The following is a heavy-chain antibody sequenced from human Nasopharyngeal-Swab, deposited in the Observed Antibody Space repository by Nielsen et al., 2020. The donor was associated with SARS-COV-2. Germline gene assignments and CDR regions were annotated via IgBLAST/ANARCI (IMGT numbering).Heavy chain of an antibody. J-gene: IGHJ5*02. CDR3: AKDIMTTVTYDWWFDP. Sequence: ASVKVSCKASAYTFTSYAMHWVRQAPGQRLEWMGWINAGNGNTKYSQKFQGRVTITRDTSASTAYMELSSLRSEDTAVYYRAKDIMTTVTYDWWFDPWGQGTLVTVSS. CDR2: INAGNGNT. D-gene: IGHD4-17*01. V-gene: IGHV1-3*01. CDR1: AYTFTSYA.